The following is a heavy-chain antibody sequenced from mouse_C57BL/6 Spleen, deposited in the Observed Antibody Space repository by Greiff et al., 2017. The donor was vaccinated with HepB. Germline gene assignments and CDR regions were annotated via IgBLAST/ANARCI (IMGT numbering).Heavy chain of an antibody. D-gene: IGHD4-1*01. CDR3: ARSQTGHWYFDV. V-gene: IGHV1-54*01. J-gene: IGHJ1*03. Sequence: QVQLQQSGGELVRPGTSVKVSCKASGYAFTNYLIEWVKQRPGQGLEWIGVINPGSGGTNYNEKFKGKATLTADKSSSTAYMQLSSLTSEDSAVYFCARSQTGHWYFDVWGTGTTVTVSS. CDR2: INPGSGGT. CDR1: GYAFTNYL.